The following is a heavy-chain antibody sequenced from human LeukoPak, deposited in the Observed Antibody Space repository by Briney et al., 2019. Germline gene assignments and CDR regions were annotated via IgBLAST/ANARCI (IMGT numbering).Heavy chain of an antibody. CDR3: LYFWSGSSLVDY. V-gene: IGHV3-15*01. CDR2: IKSKTDGGTT. CDR1: GFTFDDYG. J-gene: IGHJ4*02. Sequence: PGGSLRLSCAASGFTFDDYGMSWVRQAPGKGLEWVGRIKSKTDGGTTDYAAPVKGRFTISRDDSKNTLYLEMYSPKTEDTAMYYCLYFWSGSSLVDYWGQGTLVTVSS. D-gene: IGHD3-3*01.